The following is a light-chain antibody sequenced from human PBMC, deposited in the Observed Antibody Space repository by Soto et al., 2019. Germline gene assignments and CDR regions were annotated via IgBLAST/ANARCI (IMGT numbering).Light chain of an antibody. J-gene: IGKJ1*01. V-gene: IGKV1-5*03. Sequence: DIQVTQSPSTLSASIGDRISITCRASQSVTNWLAWYQQKPGKAPKLLIYKASSLESGVPSRFSGRGFGTEFTLTISSLQPDDLATHYCQPYNSYSGTFGQGTKVEIK. CDR3: QPYNSYSGT. CDR2: KAS. CDR1: QSVTNW.